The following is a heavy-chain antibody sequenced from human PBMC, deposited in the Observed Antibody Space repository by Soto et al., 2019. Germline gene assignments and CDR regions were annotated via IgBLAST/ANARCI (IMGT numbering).Heavy chain of an antibody. Sequence: QVQLVQSGAEVKKPGASVKVSCKASGFTFSNYGITWLRQVPGQGLEWMGWISAYNGNTVHAQEYQGRLTMTTDTSTSTAYMELRSLRPDDTAVYYCARPQNDILTDSYTNYFDPWGQEPWSPSPQ. CDR1: GFTFSNYG. V-gene: IGHV1-18*01. J-gene: IGHJ5*02. CDR3: ARPQNDILTDSYTNYFDP. CDR2: ISAYNGNT. D-gene: IGHD3-9*01.